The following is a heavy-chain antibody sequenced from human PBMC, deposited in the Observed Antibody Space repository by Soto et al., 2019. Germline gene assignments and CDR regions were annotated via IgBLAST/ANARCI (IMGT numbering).Heavy chain of an antibody. CDR1: GYTFTSYG. CDR2: ISAYNGNT. Sequence: ASVKVSCKASGYTFTSYGISWVRQAPGQGLEWMGWISAYNGNTNYAQKLQGRVTMTTDTSTSTAYMELRSLRSDDTAVYYCATSDKDTAMALDAFDIWGQGTMVTVSS. CDR3: ATSDKDTAMALDAFDI. V-gene: IGHV1-18*01. D-gene: IGHD5-18*01. J-gene: IGHJ3*02.